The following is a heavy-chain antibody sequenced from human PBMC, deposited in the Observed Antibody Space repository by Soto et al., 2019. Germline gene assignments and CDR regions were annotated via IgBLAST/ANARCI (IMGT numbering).Heavy chain of an antibody. CDR3: ARDHVLGTVTSYGKPHSWFDP. CDR1: GYTFTSYG. V-gene: IGHV1-18*01. CDR2: ISAYNGNT. D-gene: IGHD4-4*01. Sequence: ASVKVSCKASGYTFTSYGISWVRQAPGQGLEWMGWISAYNGNTNYAQKLQGRVTMTTDTSTSTAYMELRSLRSDDTAVYYCARDHVLGTVTSYGKPHSWFDPWGQGTLVTVSS. J-gene: IGHJ5*02.